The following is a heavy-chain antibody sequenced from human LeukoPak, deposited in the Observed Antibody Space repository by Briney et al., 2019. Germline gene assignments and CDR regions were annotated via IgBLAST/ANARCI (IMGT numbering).Heavy chain of an antibody. V-gene: IGHV3-48*01. CDR1: GFTFNNYM. CDR2: ISSDSGAI. CDR3: TRDLEY. J-gene: IGHJ4*02. Sequence: GGSLRLSCAASGFTFNNYMINWVRQAPGKGLEWLSYISSDSGAIYYADSVQGRFTISRDNAQKSLYLQMNSLRVEDTAVYYCTRDLEYWSQGVQVTVSS.